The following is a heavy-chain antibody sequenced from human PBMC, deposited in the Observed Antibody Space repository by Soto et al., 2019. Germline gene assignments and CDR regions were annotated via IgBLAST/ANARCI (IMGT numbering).Heavy chain of an antibody. J-gene: IGHJ6*02. CDR2: IIPIGGST. Sequence: GASAKLSCKASGGTFSSYAISWVRQAPGQGLEWMGRIIPIGGSTSYAQKFQGRVTITRDASTSTVYMELSSLRSEDTAVYYCARPSGIVVTAYYYYYGMDVRGQGTAVTVSS. CDR3: ARPSGIVVTAYYYYYGMDV. D-gene: IGHD2-21*02. V-gene: IGHV1-69*05. CDR1: GGTFSSYA.